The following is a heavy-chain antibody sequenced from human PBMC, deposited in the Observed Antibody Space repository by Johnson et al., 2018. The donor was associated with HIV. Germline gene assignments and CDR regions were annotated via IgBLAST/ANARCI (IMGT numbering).Heavy chain of an antibody. CDR1: GFTFSSYA. CDR3: AGGGKDHAFDI. J-gene: IGHJ3*02. V-gene: IGHV3-30*04. CDR2: ISYDGSNK. Sequence: QVQLVESGGGVVQPGRSLRLSCAASGFTFSSYAMHWVRQAPGKGLEWVAVISYDGSNKNYADSVKGRFTISRDNPKNTLYLQRNSLRAEDTAVYYCAGGGKDHAFDIWGQGTMVTVSS. D-gene: IGHD3-16*01.